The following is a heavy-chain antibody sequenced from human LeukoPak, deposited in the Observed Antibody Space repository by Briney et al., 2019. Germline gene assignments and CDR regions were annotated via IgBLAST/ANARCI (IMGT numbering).Heavy chain of an antibody. CDR1: GFTFSSYN. CDR2: ITSGSSYI. V-gene: IGHV3-21*01. J-gene: IGHJ6*03. CDR3: ARDQPLTVSTWGYFYYYMDV. Sequence: PGGSLRLSCAASGFTFSSYNMNWVRQAPGKGLEWVSSITSGSSYIYYADSVKGRFTISRDNAKNSLYLQMNSLRAGDTAVYFCARDQPLTVSTWGYFYYYMDVWGRGTTVTVSS. D-gene: IGHD4-17*01.